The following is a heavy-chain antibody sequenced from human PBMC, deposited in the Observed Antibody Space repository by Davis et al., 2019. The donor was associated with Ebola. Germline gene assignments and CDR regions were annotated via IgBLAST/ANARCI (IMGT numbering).Heavy chain of an antibody. CDR3: AKRMTTVTTWWVYYYGMDV. CDR1: GFTFSSYA. D-gene: IGHD4-17*01. Sequence: GESLKISCAASGFTFSSYAMSWVRQAPGKGLEWVSAISGSGGTTYYADSVKGRFTISRDNSKNMLYLQMNSLRAEDTAVYYCAKRMTTVTTWWVYYYGMDVWGQGTTVTVSS. J-gene: IGHJ6*02. V-gene: IGHV3-23*01. CDR2: ISGSGGTT.